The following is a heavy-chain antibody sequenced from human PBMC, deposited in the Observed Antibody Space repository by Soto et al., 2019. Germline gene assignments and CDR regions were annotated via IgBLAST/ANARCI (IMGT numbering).Heavy chain of an antibody. Sequence: SETLSLTCCVNGGSVSVFSWIWIRQPPGKGLEWIGKINHSGGTKYNPSLKSRVSISVDSSKNQFSLKLTSVTSADTAVYYCARGSMIFGVVALSNWFDPLGQGSLVTVSS. CDR3: ARGSMIFGVVALSNWFDP. CDR1: GGSVSVFS. CDR2: INHSGGT. J-gene: IGHJ5*02. D-gene: IGHD3-3*01. V-gene: IGHV4-34*01.